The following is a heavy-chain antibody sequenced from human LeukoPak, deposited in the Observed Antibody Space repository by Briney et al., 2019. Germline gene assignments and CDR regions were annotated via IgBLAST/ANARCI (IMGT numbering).Heavy chain of an antibody. Sequence: KAGGSLRLSCAASGFTVSNNYMSWVSQAPGKGLEWVSSISSSSSYIYYADSVKGRFTISRDSAKNSLYLQMNSLRAEDTAVYYCARENGDYPEYFQHWGQGTLVTVSS. CDR1: GFTVSNNY. J-gene: IGHJ1*01. CDR2: ISSSSSYI. D-gene: IGHD4-17*01. CDR3: ARENGDYPEYFQH. V-gene: IGHV3-21*01.